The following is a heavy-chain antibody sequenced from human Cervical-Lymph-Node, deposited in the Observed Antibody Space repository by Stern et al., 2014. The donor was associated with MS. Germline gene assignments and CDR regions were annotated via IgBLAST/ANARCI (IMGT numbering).Heavy chain of an antibody. CDR3: ARDNDYGDYA. J-gene: IGHJ5*02. V-gene: IGHV3-11*01. Sequence: VHLVESGGGLVKPGGSLRLSCAASGFTFSDYYMSWIRQAPGKGLEWVSYISSRGETKHYADSVKGRFTISRDNTKNSLHLQMNSLRAEDTAVYYCARDNDYGDYAWGQGSLVTVSS. CDR1: GFTFSDYY. CDR2: ISSRGETK. D-gene: IGHD4-17*01.